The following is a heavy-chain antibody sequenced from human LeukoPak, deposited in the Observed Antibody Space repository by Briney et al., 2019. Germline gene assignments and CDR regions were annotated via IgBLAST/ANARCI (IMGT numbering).Heavy chain of an antibody. D-gene: IGHD2-15*01. CDR3: AKGPAGCSGGSCYDAFDI. CDR2: ISGSGGRT. V-gene: IGHV3-23*01. CDR1: GFTFSSYA. J-gene: IGHJ3*02. Sequence: GGSLRLSCAASGFTFSSYAMNWVRQAPGKGLEWVSAISGSGGRTYYADSVKGRFTISRDNSKNTLYLQMNSLRAEDTPVYYCAKGPAGCSGGSCYDAFDIWGQGTMVTVSS.